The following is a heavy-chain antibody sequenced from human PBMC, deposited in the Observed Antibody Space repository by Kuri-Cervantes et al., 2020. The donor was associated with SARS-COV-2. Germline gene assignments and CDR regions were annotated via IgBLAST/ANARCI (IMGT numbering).Heavy chain of an antibody. CDR2: IYYSGST. CDR3: TRAGYDNSGYYYSFDF. CDR1: GGSISSSSYY. V-gene: IGHV4-39*07. J-gene: IGHJ4*02. Sequence: SETLSLTCTVSGGSISSSSYYWGWIRQPPGKGLEWIGSIYYSGSTYYNPSLKSRVTTSVDTSKNQFSLKLTSVTAADTAVYYCTRAGYDNSGYYYSFDFWGQGTLVTVSS. D-gene: IGHD3-22*01.